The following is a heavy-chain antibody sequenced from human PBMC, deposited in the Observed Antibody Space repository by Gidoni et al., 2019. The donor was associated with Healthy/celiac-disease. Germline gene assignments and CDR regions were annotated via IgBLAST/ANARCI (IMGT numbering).Heavy chain of an antibody. Sequence: QLQLQESGPGLVQPSETLSLPCTVSGGSISSSSYYWGWIRQPPGKGLEWIGSIYYSGSTYYNPSLKSRVTISVDTSKNQFSLKLSSVTAADTAVYYCARGWTYYDFWRRKNNNWFDPWGQGTLVTVSS. CDR2: IYYSGST. CDR1: GGSISSSSYY. CDR3: ARGWTYYDFWRRKNNNWFDP. D-gene: IGHD3-3*01. J-gene: IGHJ5*02. V-gene: IGHV4-39*01.